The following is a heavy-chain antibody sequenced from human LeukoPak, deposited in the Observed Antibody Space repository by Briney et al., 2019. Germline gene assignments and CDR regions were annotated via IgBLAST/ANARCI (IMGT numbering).Heavy chain of an antibody. V-gene: IGHV3-30*03. J-gene: IGHJ3*02. D-gene: IGHD5-18*01. CDR1: GFTFSSYG. CDR2: ISYDGSNK. Sequence: GGSLRLSCAASGFTFSSYGMHWVRQAPGKGLEWVAVISYDGSNKYYADSVKGRFTISRDNSKNTLYLQMNSLRAEDTAVYYCARPGYSYTYADASDIWGQGTMVTVSS. CDR3: ARPGYSYTYADASDI.